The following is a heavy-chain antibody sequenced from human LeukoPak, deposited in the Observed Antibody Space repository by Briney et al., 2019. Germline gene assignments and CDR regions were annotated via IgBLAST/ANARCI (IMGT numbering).Heavy chain of an antibody. J-gene: IGHJ5*02. CDR3: ARDLAAGRATYNWFDP. CDR1: GFTFSSYA. V-gene: IGHV3-30*04. D-gene: IGHD5-12*01. Sequence: GGSLRLSCAASGFTFSSYAMPWVRQAPGKGLEWVAVISYDGSNKYYADSVKGRFTISRDNSKNTLYLQMDSLRAEDTAVYYCARDLAAGRATYNWFDPWGQGTLVTVSS. CDR2: ISYDGSNK.